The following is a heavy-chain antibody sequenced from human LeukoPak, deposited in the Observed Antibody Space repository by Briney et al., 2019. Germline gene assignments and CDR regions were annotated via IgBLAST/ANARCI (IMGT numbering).Heavy chain of an antibody. CDR3: ARVGIGSGSFADFDY. CDR1: GYSISSDYY. D-gene: IGHD1-26*01. V-gene: IGHV4-38-2*02. Sequence: SETLSLTCTVSGYSISSDYYWGWIRQPPGKGLEWIGSIYHSGSTYYNPSLKSRVTISVDTSKDQFSLKLSSVTAADTAVYFCARVGIGSGSFADFDYWGQGTLVTVSS. J-gene: IGHJ4*02. CDR2: IYHSGST.